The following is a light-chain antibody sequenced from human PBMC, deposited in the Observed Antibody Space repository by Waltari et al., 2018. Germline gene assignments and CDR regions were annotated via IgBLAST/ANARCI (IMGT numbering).Light chain of an antibody. CDR1: ALPRQY. CDR3: QSTDNSGTYVV. CDR2: KEP. V-gene: IGLV3-25*03. J-gene: IGLJ2*01. Sequence: SYELTQPPSVSVSPGQTARITCSGDALPRQYSFWYQQRSGQAPVLVIYKEPGKPSGSAERFSGSSSGTRVTLTISGVQAQDEADYYCQSTDNSGTYVVFGGGTKLTVL.